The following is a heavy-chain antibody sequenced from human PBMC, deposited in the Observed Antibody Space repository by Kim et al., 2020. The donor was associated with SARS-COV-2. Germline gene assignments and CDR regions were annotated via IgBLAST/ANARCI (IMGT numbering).Heavy chain of an antibody. V-gene: IGHV2-5*02. D-gene: IGHD6-19*01. CDR1: GFSLSTSGVG. J-gene: IGHJ5*02. CDR2: IYWDDDK. Sequence: SGPTLVNPTQTLTLTCTFSGFSLSTSGVGVGWIRLPPGKALEWLALIYWDDDKRYSPSLKSRLTITKDTSKNQVVLTMTNMDPVDTATYYCANMSSSGWYGDWFDPWGQGTLVTVSS. CDR3: ANMSSSGWYGDWFDP.